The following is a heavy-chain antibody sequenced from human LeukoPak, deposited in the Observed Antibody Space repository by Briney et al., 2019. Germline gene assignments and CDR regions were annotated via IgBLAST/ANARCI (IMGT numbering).Heavy chain of an antibody. CDR1: GFTFSSYS. J-gene: IGHJ6*02. CDR2: ISSSSSYI. D-gene: IGHD3-3*01. Sequence: GGSLRLSCAASGFTFSSYSMNWVRQAPGKGLEWVSSISSSSSYIYYADSVKGRFTISRDNVKNSLYLQMNSLRAEDTAVYYCAREGRFLEWLFRGRDYGMDVWGQGTTVTVSS. V-gene: IGHV3-21*01. CDR3: AREGRFLEWLFRGRDYGMDV.